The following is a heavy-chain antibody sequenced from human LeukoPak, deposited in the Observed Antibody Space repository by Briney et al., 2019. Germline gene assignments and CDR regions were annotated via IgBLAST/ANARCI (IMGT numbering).Heavy chain of an antibody. D-gene: IGHD3-22*01. V-gene: IGHV4-38-2*02. J-gene: IGHJ4*02. CDR2: IYHSGST. CDR3: ARDTATSSGYHTFDY. CDR1: GYSISSGYY. Sequence: PSETLSLTCAVSGYSISSGYYWGWIRQPPGKGLEWIGSIYHSGSTYYNPSLKSRVTISVDTSKNQLSLKLSSVTAADTAVYYCARDTATSSGYHTFDYWGQGTLVTVSS.